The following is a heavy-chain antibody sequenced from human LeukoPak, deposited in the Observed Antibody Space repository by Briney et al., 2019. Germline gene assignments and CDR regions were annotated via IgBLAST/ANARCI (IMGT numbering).Heavy chain of an antibody. CDR2: IYHSGST. Sequence: PSETLSLTCTVSGYSISSGYYWGWIRQPPGKGLEWIGRIYHSGSTYYNPSLKSRVTISVDTSKSQFSLKLSSVTAADTAVYYCASSPAIGYCSSTSCPTVTFDYWGQGTLVTVSS. CDR1: GYSISSGYY. CDR3: ASSPAIGYCSSTSCPTVTFDY. D-gene: IGHD2-2*01. J-gene: IGHJ4*02. V-gene: IGHV4-38-2*02.